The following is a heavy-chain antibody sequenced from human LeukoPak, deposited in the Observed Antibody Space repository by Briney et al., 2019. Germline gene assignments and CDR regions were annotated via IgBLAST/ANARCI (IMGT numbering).Heavy chain of an antibody. V-gene: IGHV1-8*03. CDR2: MNPNSGNT. CDR3: ARRGWLRNWFDP. J-gene: IGHJ5*02. D-gene: IGHD6-19*01. CDR1: RYTFTRSD. Sequence: ASVKPSCKPSRYTFTRSDVNSVRQATGQRLEGMGWMNPNSGNTGYAQKFQGRVTITRNTSISTAYMELSSLRSEDTAVYYCARRGWLRNWFDPWGQGTLVTVSS.